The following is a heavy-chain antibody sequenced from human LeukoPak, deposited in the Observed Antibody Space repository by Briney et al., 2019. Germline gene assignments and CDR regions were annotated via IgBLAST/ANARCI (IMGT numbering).Heavy chain of an antibody. CDR3: AREENYDSSGPDAFDI. V-gene: IGHV4-31*03. J-gene: IGHJ3*02. CDR1: GGSISSGGYY. D-gene: IGHD3-22*01. Sequence: SETLSLTCTVSGGSISSGGYYWSWIRQHPGKGLEWIGYIYYSGSTYYNPSLKSRVTISVDTSKNQFSLKLSSVTAADTAVYYCAREENYDSSGPDAFDIWGQGTMVTVSS. CDR2: IYYSGST.